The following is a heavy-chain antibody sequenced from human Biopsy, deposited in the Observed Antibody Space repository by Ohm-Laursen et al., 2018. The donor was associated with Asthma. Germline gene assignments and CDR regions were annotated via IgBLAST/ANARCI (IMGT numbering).Heavy chain of an antibody. CDR1: GFSVSTKY. D-gene: IGHD5-24*01. J-gene: IGHJ6*02. CDR2: IYSGDNT. CDR3: ARISRLGYNSLDYGMDV. V-gene: IGHV3-53*01. Sequence: SLTLSCAASGFSVSTKYMSWVRQAPGKGLEGVSLIYSGDNTYYADSVKGRFTISRDHSKLYLQMNNLRAEDTAVYHCARISRLGYNSLDYGMDVWGQGTTVTVSS.